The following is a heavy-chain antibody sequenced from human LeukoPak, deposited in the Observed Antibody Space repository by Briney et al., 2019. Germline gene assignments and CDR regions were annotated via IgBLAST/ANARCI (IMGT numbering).Heavy chain of an antibody. V-gene: IGHV3-33*01. Sequence: GRSLRLSCAASGFTFSSYGMHWVRQAPGKGLEWVAVIRYDGSNKYYADSVKGRFTISRDNSKNTLYLQMNSLRAEDTAVYYCARENYDVLTYFGTGMDVWGQGTTVTVSS. CDR3: ARENYDVLTYFGTGMDV. CDR2: IRYDGSNK. CDR1: GFTFSSYG. J-gene: IGHJ6*02. D-gene: IGHD3-9*01.